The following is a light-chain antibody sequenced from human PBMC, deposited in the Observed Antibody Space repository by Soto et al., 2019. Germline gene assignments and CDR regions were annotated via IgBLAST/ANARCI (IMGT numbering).Light chain of an antibody. Sequence: EIVMTQSPATLSVSPGERATLSCRASQSVSNNLAWYQQKPGQAPRLLIYGASTRATGIPARFSGSASGTEVTLTISSLQSEDFAVYYCQQYNNWPLTFGGGTKVEIK. CDR2: GAS. CDR1: QSVSNN. V-gene: IGKV3-15*01. J-gene: IGKJ4*01. CDR3: QQYNNWPLT.